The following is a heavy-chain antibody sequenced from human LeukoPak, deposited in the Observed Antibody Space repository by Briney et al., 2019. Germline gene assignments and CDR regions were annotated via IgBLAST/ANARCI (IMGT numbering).Heavy chain of an antibody. Sequence: GGSLRLSCAASGFTFSSYEMNWARQAPGKGLEWVSYVSSVGSTVYYADSVKGRFTISRDNAKNSLYLQMNSLRAEDTAVYYCASPRGSGSHYVALNTLYYFVQGTLVTVSS. J-gene: IGHJ4*02. CDR2: VSSVGSTV. CDR1: GFTFSSYE. V-gene: IGHV3-48*03. CDR3: ASPRGSGSHYVALNTLYY. D-gene: IGHD1-26*01.